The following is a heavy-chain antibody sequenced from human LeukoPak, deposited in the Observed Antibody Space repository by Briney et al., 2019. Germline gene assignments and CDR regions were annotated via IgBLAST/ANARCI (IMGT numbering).Heavy chain of an antibody. CDR3: AREVYDDNYFDY. V-gene: IGHV3-7*05. J-gene: IGHJ4*02. D-gene: IGHD5/OR15-5a*01. CDR1: GFTFNRNW. CDR2: IKQDGSEK. Sequence: GGSLRLSCAASGFTFNRNWMSWVRQAPGKGLEWVANIKQDGSEKYYVDSVKGRFTISRDNAKNSLYLQMNSLRAEDTAVYYCAREVYDDNYFDYWGQGTLVTVSS.